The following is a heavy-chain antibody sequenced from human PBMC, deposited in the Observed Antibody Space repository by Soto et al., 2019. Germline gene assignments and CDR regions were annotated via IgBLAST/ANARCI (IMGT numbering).Heavy chain of an antibody. CDR3: AKDPGYDFWSGYSDY. Sequence: GVSLRLSCAASGFTFSSYGMHWVRQAPGKGLEWVAVISYDGSNKYYADSVKGRFTISRDNSKNTLYLQMNSLRAEDTAVYYCAKDPGYDFWSGYSDYWGQGTLVTVSS. CDR1: GFTFSSYG. V-gene: IGHV3-30*18. J-gene: IGHJ4*02. CDR2: ISYDGSNK. D-gene: IGHD3-3*01.